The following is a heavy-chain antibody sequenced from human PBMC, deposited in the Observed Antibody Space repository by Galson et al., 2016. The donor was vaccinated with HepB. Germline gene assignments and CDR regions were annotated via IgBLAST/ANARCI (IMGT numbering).Heavy chain of an antibody. CDR2: IYSGGST. J-gene: IGHJ6*02. V-gene: IGHV3-53*01. Sequence: SLRLSCAASGFTFSSYAMSWVRQAPGKGLEWVSVIYSGGSTYYADSVKGRFTISRDNSKNTLYLQMNSLRAEDTAVYYCARDPMATRYYYYGMDVWDQGTTVTVSS. CDR1: GFTFSSYA. CDR3: ARDPMATRYYYYGMDV. D-gene: IGHD5-24*01.